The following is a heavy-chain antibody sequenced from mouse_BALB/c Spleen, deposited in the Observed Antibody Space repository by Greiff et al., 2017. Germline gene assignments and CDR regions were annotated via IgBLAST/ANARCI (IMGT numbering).Heavy chain of an antibody. D-gene: IGHD1-1*01. CDR1: GYTFTSYW. CDR2: IYPGDGDT. Sequence: QVQLKQSGAELARPGASVKLSCKASGYTFTSYWMQWVKQRPGQGLEWIGAIYPGDGDTRYTQKFKGKATLTADKSSSTAYMQLSSLASEDSAVYYCARGGTTVVDHWYFDVWGAGTTVTVSS. V-gene: IGHV1-87*01. CDR3: ARGGTTVVDHWYFDV. J-gene: IGHJ1*01.